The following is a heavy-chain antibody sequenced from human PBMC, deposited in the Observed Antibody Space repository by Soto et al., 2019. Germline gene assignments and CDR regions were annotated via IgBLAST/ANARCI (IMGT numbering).Heavy chain of an antibody. CDR2: FYYSGSS. CDR3: ASMRPVTSIET. J-gene: IGHJ5*02. Sequence: QLLESGPGLVKPSETPSLTCTVSGGSISSNTYYWGWIRQPPGKGLEWIGNFYYSGSSYYNPSLKSRVTISVDTSKNQFTLKLSSVTPADTAVYSCASMRPVTSIETWGQGTLVTVSS. D-gene: IGHD4-17*01. CDR1: GGSISSNTYY. V-gene: IGHV4-39*01.